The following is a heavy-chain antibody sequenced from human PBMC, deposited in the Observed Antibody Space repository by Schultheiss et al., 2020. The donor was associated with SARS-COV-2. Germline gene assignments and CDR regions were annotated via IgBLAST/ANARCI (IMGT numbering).Heavy chain of an antibody. V-gene: IGHV1-69*06. CDR1: GGTFSSYS. CDR2: IIPIFGAT. CDR3: ARGPGGGYDYAFDI. D-gene: IGHD5-12*01. J-gene: IGHJ3*02. Sequence: SVKVSCKASGGTFSSYSVSWVRQAPGQGLAWMGGIIPIFGATNYAQRFQGRVTITADKSTSTAYMELSSLRSEDTAIYYCARGPGGGYDYAFDIWGQGTMVTVSS.